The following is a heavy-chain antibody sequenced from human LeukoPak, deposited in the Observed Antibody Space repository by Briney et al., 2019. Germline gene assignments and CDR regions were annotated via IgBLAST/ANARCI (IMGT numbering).Heavy chain of an antibody. CDR2: IYYSGST. V-gene: IGHV4-59*01. CDR1: GGSIGSYY. D-gene: IGHD3-10*01. Sequence: SETLSLTCTVSGGSIGSYYWSWIRQPPGKGLEWIGYIYYSGSTNYNPSLKSRVTISVDTSKNQFSLKLSSVTAADTAVYYCARDQGINAFDIWGQGTMVTVSS. CDR3: ARDQGINAFDI. J-gene: IGHJ3*02.